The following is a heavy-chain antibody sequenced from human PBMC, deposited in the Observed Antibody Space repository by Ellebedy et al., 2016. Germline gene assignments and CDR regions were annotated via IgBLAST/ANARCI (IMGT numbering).Heavy chain of an antibody. Sequence: GESLKISXAASGFTFSSYWMSWVRQAPGKGLEWVANIKQDGSEKYYVDSVKGRFTISRDNAKNSLYLQMNSLRAEDTAVYYCARAIVVVPAAMYAFDIWGQGTMVTVSS. D-gene: IGHD2-2*01. J-gene: IGHJ3*02. V-gene: IGHV3-7*01. CDR3: ARAIVVVPAAMYAFDI. CDR2: IKQDGSEK. CDR1: GFTFSSYW.